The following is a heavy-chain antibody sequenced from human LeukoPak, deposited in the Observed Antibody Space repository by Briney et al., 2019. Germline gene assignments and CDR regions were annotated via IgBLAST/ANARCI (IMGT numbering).Heavy chain of an antibody. J-gene: IGHJ5*02. Sequence: GGSLRLSCAASGFTFSDYYMSWIRQAPGKGLEWVSYISGSGSTTYYADSVKGRFTISRDNAKNSLYLQMNRLRAEDTAVYYCARDFRAAFAPWGQGTLVTVSS. V-gene: IGHV3-11*01. CDR2: ISGSGSTT. CDR1: GFTFSDYY. D-gene: IGHD3-10*01. CDR3: ARDFRAAFAP.